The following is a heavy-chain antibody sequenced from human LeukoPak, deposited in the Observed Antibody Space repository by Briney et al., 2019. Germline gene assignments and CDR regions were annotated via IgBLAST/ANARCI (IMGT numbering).Heavy chain of an antibody. D-gene: IGHD2-15*01. CDR3: AKDRGYCSGGSCYFDF. CDR1: GFTFSSYA. V-gene: IGHV3-23*01. J-gene: IGHJ4*02. Sequence: GGSLRLSCAASGFTFSSYAMSWVRQAPGKGLEWVSAISGSGGSTYYADSVKGRFTISRDNSKNTMYLQMNSLRAEDTAVYYCAKDRGYCSGGSCYFDFWGQGTLVTVSS. CDR2: ISGSGGST.